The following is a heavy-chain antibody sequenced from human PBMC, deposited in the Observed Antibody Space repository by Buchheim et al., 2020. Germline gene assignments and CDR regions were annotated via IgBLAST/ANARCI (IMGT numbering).Heavy chain of an antibody. J-gene: IGHJ4*02. CDR2: IYYSGST. CDR3: ASGSTVTTGYYFDY. V-gene: IGHV4-59*12. CDR1: GGSISSYY. Sequence: QVQLQESGPGLVKPSETLSLTCTVSGGSISSYYWSWIRQPPGKGLEWIGYIYYSGSTYYNPSLKSRVIISVDTSKNQFSLKLSSVTAADTAVYYCASGSTVTTGYYFDYWGQGTL. D-gene: IGHD4-17*01.